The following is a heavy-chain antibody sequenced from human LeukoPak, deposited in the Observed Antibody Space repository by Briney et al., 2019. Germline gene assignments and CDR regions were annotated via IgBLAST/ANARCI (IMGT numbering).Heavy chain of an antibody. CDR1: GFTFTSYW. CDR2: VSSSGGST. J-gene: IGHJ4*02. Sequence: PGGSLRLSCEASGFTFTSYWMSWVRQAPGKGLEWVSVVSSSGGSTYYADSVKGRFTISRDNSKNTLSLQMSSLRAEDTAVYYCAKVKSGSYRGGDFDYWGQGTLVTVSS. D-gene: IGHD3-16*02. CDR3: AKVKSGSYRGGDFDY. V-gene: IGHV3-23*01.